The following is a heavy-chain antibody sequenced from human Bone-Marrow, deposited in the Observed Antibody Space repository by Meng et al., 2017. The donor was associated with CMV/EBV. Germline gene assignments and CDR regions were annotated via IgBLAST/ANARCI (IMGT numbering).Heavy chain of an antibody. CDR2: ISGSGGST. CDR3: AKGELLYYFAY. Sequence: GESLKISCAASGFTFSSYAMSWVRQAPGKGLEWVSAISGSGGSTYYADSVKGRFTISRDNSKNTLYLQMNSLRAEDTAVYYCAKGELLYYFAYWGQGTLVTVSS. D-gene: IGHD1-26*01. CDR1: GFTFSSYA. J-gene: IGHJ4*02. V-gene: IGHV3-23*01.